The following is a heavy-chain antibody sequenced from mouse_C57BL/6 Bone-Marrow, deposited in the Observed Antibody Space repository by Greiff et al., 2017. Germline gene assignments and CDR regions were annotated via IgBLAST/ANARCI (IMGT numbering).Heavy chain of an antibody. J-gene: IGHJ2*01. CDR2: IYPGSGST. D-gene: IGHD1-1*01. V-gene: IGHV1-55*01. Sequence: QVQLQQPGAELVKPGASVKMSCKASGYTFTSYWLTWVKQRPGQGLAWIGDIYPGSGSTNYNEKFKSKATLTVDTSSSTAYMQLSSLTSEDSAVYYCVITTVDPLDYWGQGTTLTVSS. CDR3: VITTVDPLDY. CDR1: GYTFTSYW.